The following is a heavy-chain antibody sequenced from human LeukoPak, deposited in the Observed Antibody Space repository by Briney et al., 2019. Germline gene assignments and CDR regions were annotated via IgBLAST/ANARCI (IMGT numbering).Heavy chain of an antibody. J-gene: IGHJ4*02. CDR3: ARASDYGDLLFDY. Sequence: ASVKVSCTASGYTFTSYAMHWVRQAPGQRLEWMGWINAGNGNTKYSQKFQGRVTITRDTSASTAYMELSSLRSEDTAVYYCARASDYGDLLFDYWGQGTLVTVSS. V-gene: IGHV1-3*01. CDR1: GYTFTSYA. CDR2: INAGNGNT. D-gene: IGHD4-17*01.